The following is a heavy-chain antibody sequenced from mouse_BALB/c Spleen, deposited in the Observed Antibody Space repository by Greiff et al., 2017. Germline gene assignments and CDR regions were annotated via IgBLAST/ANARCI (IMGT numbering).Heavy chain of an antibody. CDR1: GFTFSSFG. D-gene: IGHD3-1*01. CDR3: ARRGYMGGMDY. CDR2: ISSGSSTI. V-gene: IGHV5-17*02. Sequence: EVMLVESGGGLVQPGGSRKLSCAASGFTFSSFGMHWVRQAPEKGLEWVAYISSGSSTIFYADTVKGRFTISRDNPKNTLFLQMTSLRSEDTAMYYCARRGYMGGMDYWGQGTSVTVSS. J-gene: IGHJ4*01.